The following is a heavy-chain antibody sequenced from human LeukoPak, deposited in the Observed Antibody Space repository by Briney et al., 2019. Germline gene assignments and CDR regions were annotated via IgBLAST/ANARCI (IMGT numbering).Heavy chain of an antibody. J-gene: IGHJ6*02. D-gene: IGHD1-26*01. CDR2: ISSAGGST. V-gene: IGHV3-23*01. Sequence: PGGSLRLSCAASGFTFTSYAMSWVRQAPGKGLEWVSTISSAGGSTYYADSVKGRFTISRDNSKNMLYLQMNSLRAEDTAVYYCAKDRVPASYPPYYYGMDVWGQGTTVTVSS. CDR1: GFTFTSYA. CDR3: AKDRVPASYPPYYYGMDV.